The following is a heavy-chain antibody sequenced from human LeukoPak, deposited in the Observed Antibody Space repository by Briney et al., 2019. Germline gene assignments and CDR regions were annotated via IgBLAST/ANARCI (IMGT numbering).Heavy chain of an antibody. Sequence: PGGSLRLSCVASAFTFSNYTMTWVRQAPGKGLEWVSVIYSDGRTYYAQSVEGRFTISRDNSKNTLYLQLNSLRAEDTAVYYCASGGSTKSAYWGQGTLVTVSS. V-gene: IGHV3-66*01. CDR2: IYSDGRT. CDR3: ASGGSTKSAY. CDR1: AFTFSNYT. J-gene: IGHJ4*02. D-gene: IGHD2-8*01.